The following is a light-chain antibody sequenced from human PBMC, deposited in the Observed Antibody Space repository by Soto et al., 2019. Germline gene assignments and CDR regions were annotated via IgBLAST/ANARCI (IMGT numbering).Light chain of an antibody. V-gene: IGKV1-5*01. Sequence: DIQMTQSPSTLSSSVGDRVTITCRASQSLSGRLAWSQQRPGQAPKLLIYDVSTLESGVPSRFSGTGTGSATEFTLSISDLQPDDFATYYCQQYNYYSTFGPVTKVEVK. CDR2: DVS. J-gene: IGKJ1*01. CDR3: QQYNYYST. CDR1: QSLSGR.